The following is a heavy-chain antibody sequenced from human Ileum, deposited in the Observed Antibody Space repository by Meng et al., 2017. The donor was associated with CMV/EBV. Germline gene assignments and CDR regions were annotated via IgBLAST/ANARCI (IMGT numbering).Heavy chain of an antibody. CDR1: GGSISSNKNY. Sequence: RLQLQESGQGLVKPSETLSLTCPVSGGSISSNKNYWGWIRQPPGKGLDWIGSVYYTGKPFYNPSLKSRVTISIDTSKNQFSLKMNSVTAADTAVYYCARVGAGRIGVMPDYWGQGTLVTVSS. CDR3: ARVGAGRIGVMPDY. CDR2: VYYTGKP. V-gene: IGHV4-39*06. J-gene: IGHJ4*02. D-gene: IGHD3-16*01.